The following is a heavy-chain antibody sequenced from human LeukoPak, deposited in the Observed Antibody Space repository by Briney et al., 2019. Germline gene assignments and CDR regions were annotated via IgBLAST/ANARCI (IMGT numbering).Heavy chain of an antibody. CDR2: IIPIFGTA. J-gene: IGHJ3*02. CDR3: ARSPSVVDAFDI. V-gene: IGHV1-69*13. Sequence: SVKVSCKASGGTFSSYAISWVRQAPGQGLEWMGGIIPIFGTANYTQKFQGRVTITADESTSTAYMELSSLRSEDTAVYYCARSPSVVDAFDIWGQGTMVTVSS. D-gene: IGHD5/OR15-5a*01. CDR1: GGTFSSYA.